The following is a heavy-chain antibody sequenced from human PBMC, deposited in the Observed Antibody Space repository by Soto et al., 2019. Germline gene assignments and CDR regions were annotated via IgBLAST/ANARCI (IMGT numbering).Heavy chain of an antibody. CDR2: INPNSGGT. CDR3: ARAHLGDYGSGSYDYYYYYGMDV. Sequence: ASVKVSCKASGYTFTGYYMHWVRQAPGQGLEWMGWINPNSGGTNYAQKFQGWVTMTRDTSISTAYMELSRLRSDDTAVYYCARAHLGDYGSGSYDYYYYYGMDVWGQGTTVTVSS. V-gene: IGHV1-2*04. CDR1: GYTFTGYY. D-gene: IGHD3-10*01. J-gene: IGHJ6*02.